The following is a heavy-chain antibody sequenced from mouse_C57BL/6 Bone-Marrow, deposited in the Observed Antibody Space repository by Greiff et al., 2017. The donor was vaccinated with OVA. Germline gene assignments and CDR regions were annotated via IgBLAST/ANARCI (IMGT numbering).Heavy chain of an antibody. Sequence: EVKLMESGGDLVKPGGSLKLSCAASGFTFSSYGMSWVRQTPDKRLEWVATISSGGSYTYYPDSVKGRFTISRDNAKNTLYLQMSSLKSEDTAMYYCASRYYDYERTWFAYWGQGTLVTVSA. V-gene: IGHV5-6*02. D-gene: IGHD2-4*01. CDR2: ISSGGSYT. CDR3: ASRYYDYERTWFAY. J-gene: IGHJ3*01. CDR1: GFTFSSYG.